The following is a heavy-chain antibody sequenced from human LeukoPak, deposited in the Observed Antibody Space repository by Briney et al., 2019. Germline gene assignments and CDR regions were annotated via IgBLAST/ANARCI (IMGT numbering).Heavy chain of an antibody. CDR1: GFTFSIYA. D-gene: IGHD3-22*01. CDR3: AKETPYYYDSSGYYPRPFDY. V-gene: IGHV3-30-3*01. CDR2: ISSDGSNK. J-gene: IGHJ4*02. Sequence: PGGSLRLSCAASGFTFSIYAMHWVRQAPGKGLEWVAFISSDGSNKYYADSVKGRFTISRDNSKNTLYLQMNSLRAEDTAVYYRAKETPYYYDSSGYYPRPFDYWGQGTLVTVSS.